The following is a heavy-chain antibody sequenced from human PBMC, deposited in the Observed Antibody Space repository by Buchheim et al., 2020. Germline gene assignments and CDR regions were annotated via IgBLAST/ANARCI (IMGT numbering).Heavy chain of an antibody. J-gene: IGHJ4*02. V-gene: IGHV3-30-3*01. CDR2: ISYDGSNK. CDR1: GFTFSSYA. D-gene: IGHD4-17*01. CDR3: ASFSSGDTSYFDY. Sequence: QVQLVESGGGVVQPGRSLRLSCAASGFTFSSYAMHWVRQAPGKGLEWVAVISYDGSNKYYADSVKGRFTISRDNSKNTLYLQMNSLRAEDTAVYYCASFSSGDTSYFDYWGQGTL.